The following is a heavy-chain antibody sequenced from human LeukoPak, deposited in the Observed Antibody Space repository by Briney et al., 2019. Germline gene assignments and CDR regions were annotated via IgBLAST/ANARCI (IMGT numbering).Heavy chain of an antibody. V-gene: IGHV4-39*01. CDR3: ASRGAGYCSGGSCSDY. Sequence: SETLSLTCTVSGGSISSSRYFWGWIRQPPGKGLEWIGYIYYSGSTYYNPSLKSRVTISVDTSKNQFSLKLSYVTAADTAVYYCASRGAGYCSGGSCSDYWGQGTLATASS. CDR2: IYYSGST. J-gene: IGHJ4*02. D-gene: IGHD2-15*01. CDR1: GGSISSSRYF.